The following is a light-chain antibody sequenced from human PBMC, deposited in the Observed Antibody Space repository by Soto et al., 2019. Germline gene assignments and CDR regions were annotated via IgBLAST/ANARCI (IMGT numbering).Light chain of an antibody. Sequence: DIQMTQSPSSLSASVGDRVTISCRASQTISTSLNWYQQKPGTAPRLLIYRASSVKSGVPPRFSGSGSGRDFTLTISRQRPEDIATYFCQQSYNSPPWTFGQGTKVEVK. V-gene: IGKV1-39*01. CDR2: RAS. CDR1: QTISTS. J-gene: IGKJ1*01. CDR3: QQSYNSPPWT.